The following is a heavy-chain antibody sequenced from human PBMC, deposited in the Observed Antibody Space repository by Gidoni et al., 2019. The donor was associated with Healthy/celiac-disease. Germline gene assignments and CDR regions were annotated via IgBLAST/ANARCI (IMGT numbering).Heavy chain of an antibody. J-gene: IGHJ4*02. V-gene: IGHV3-30*01. Sequence: QVQLVESGGGVVQPGRSLRLSCAASGFTFSSYAMHWVRQAPGKGLEWVAVISYDGSNKYYADSVKGRFTISRDNSKNTLYLQMNSLRAEDTAVYYCARDPEGNWGQGTLVTVSS. CDR2: ISYDGSNK. D-gene: IGHD3-10*01. CDR3: ARDPEGN. CDR1: GFTFSSYA.